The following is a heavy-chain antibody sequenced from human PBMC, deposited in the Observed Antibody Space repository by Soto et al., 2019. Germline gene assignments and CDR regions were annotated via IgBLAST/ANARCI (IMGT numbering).Heavy chain of an antibody. Sequence: GGSLRLSCAASGFTFSNAWMSWVCQAPGKGLEWVGRIKSKTDGGTTDYAAPVKGRFTISRDDSKNTRYLQMNSLKTEDTAVYYCTASEAHSSGWYYYYGMDVWGQGTTVTVSS. CDR1: GFTFSNAW. CDR3: TASEAHSSGWYYYYGMDV. D-gene: IGHD6-19*01. J-gene: IGHJ6*02. CDR2: IKSKTDGGTT. V-gene: IGHV3-15*01.